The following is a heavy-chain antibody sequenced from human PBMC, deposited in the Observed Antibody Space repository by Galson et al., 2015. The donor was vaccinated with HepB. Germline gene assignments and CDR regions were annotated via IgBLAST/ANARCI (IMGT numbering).Heavy chain of an antibody. CDR1: GFTFSSYA. V-gene: IGHV3-23*01. CDR3: AKEGGSYYYYGMDV. D-gene: IGHD3-16*01. Sequence: SLRLSCAASGFTFSSYAMSWVRQAPGKGLEWVSAISGNGGSTYYAGSVKGRSTISRDNSKNTLYLQMNSLRAEDTAVYYCAKEGGSYYYYGMDVWGQGTTVTVSS. CDR2: ISGNGGST. J-gene: IGHJ6*02.